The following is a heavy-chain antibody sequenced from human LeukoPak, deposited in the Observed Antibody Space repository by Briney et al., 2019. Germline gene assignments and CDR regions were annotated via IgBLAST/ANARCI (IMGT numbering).Heavy chain of an antibody. Sequence: GGSLRLSCAASGFTVSSNYMSWVRQAPGKGLEWVSVIYSGGSTYYADSVKGRFTISRDNSKNTLYLQMNSLRAEDTAVYYCAVDTAGILYYYYYGMDVWGQGTTVTVSS. CDR3: AVDTAGILYYYYYGMDV. CDR2: IYSGGST. D-gene: IGHD5-18*01. CDR1: GFTVSSNY. V-gene: IGHV3-53*01. J-gene: IGHJ6*02.